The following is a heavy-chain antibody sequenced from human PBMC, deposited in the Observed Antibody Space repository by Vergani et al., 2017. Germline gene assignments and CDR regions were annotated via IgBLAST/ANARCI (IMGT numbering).Heavy chain of an antibody. Sequence: QVQLVETGGGVVQPRGSLRVYCATSGFSFNTYGAHWVCQALGKGLEWVAFIGYDGRIKYNVDSVKGRFTISRDTSKKTLSLQMRSLRADDTAVYYCAKDGRENSDYGYFDYWGQGTLVTVSS. J-gene: IGHJ4*02. D-gene: IGHD4-17*01. V-gene: IGHV3-30*02. CDR3: AKDGRENSDYGYFDY. CDR2: IGYDGRIK. CDR1: GFSFNTYG.